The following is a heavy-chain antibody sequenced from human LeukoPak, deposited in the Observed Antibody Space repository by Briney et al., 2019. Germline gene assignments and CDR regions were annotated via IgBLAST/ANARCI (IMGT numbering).Heavy chain of an antibody. V-gene: IGHV4-4*07. Sequence: PSETLSLTCTVSGGSISSYYWSWIRQPAGKGLEWIGRIYTSGSTNYNPSLKSRVTTSADTSKNQFSLKLNSVTAADTAVYYCARWTLTTNFDYGGQGSLVTVSS. D-gene: IGHD4-11*01. CDR1: GGSISSYY. CDR3: ARWTLTTNFDY. CDR2: IYTSGST. J-gene: IGHJ4*02.